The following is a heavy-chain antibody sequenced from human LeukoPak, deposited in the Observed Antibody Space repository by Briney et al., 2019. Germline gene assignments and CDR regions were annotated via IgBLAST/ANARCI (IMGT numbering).Heavy chain of an antibody. D-gene: IGHD5-18*01. J-gene: IGHJ4*02. CDR3: AKASKRGYSYGHLDY. V-gene: IGHV3-9*01. Sequence: PGGSLRLSCAASGFTFDDYAMHWVRQAPGKGLEWVSGISWNSGSIGYADSVKGRFAISRDNAKNSLYLQMNSLRAEDTALYYCAKASKRGYSYGHLDYWGQGTLVTVSS. CDR2: ISWNSGSI. CDR1: GFTFDDYA.